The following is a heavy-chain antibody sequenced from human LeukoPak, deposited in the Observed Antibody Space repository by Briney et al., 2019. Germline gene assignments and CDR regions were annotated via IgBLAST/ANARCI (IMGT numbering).Heavy chain of an antibody. D-gene: IGHD2-2*01. J-gene: IGHJ3*02. CDR2: IKQDGSEK. CDR1: GFTFSSYW. Sequence: GGSLRLSCAASGFTFSSYWMSWVRQAPGKGLEWVANIKQDGSEKYYVDSVKGRFTISRDNAKNSLYLQMNSLRAEDTAVYYCARDGLCPAFDAFDIWGQGTMVTVSS. CDR3: ARDGLCPAFDAFDI. V-gene: IGHV3-7*01.